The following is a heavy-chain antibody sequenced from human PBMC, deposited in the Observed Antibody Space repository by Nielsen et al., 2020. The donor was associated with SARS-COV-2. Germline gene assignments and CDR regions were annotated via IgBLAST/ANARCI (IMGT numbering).Heavy chain of an antibody. J-gene: IGHJ3*02. Sequence: GGSLRLSCAASGFTFSSYGMHWVRQAPGKGLEWVAVIWYDGSNKYYADSVKGRFTISRDNSKNTLYLQMNSLRAEDTAVYYCARVAAADDAFDIWGQGTMVTVSS. V-gene: IGHV3-33*01. CDR3: ARVAAADDAFDI. CDR2: IWYDGSNK. D-gene: IGHD6-13*01. CDR1: GFTFSSYG.